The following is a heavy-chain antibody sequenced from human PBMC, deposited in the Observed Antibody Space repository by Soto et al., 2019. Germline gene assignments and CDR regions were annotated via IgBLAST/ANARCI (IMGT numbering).Heavy chain of an antibody. Sequence: TLSLNCTVSGGSISNYYWDWIQQPPGKGLEWIGYIYSSGSTNYNPSLKSRVTISVDTSKNQFSLKLSSVTAADTAVYYCASSSGRRGWSDYYYYGMDVWGQGTTVTVS. CDR2: IYSSGST. J-gene: IGHJ6*02. V-gene: IGHV4-59*01. D-gene: IGHD6-19*01. CDR1: GGSISNYY. CDR3: ASSSGRRGWSDYYYYGMDV.